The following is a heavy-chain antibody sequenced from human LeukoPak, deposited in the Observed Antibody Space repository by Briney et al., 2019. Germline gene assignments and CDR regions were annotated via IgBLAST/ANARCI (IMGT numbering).Heavy chain of an antibody. CDR3: ARDGTTGGSYFDY. J-gene: IGHJ4*02. V-gene: IGHV3-33*01. CDR2: IWHDGSNK. D-gene: IGHD1-14*01. Sequence: GGSLRLSCAASGLTFSSNALHWVRQAPGKGLEWVAVIWHDGSNKYYADSVKGRFTISRDNSKNTLYLQMNSLRDEDTAVYYCARDGTTGGSYFDYWGQGSLVTVSS. CDR1: GLTFSSNA.